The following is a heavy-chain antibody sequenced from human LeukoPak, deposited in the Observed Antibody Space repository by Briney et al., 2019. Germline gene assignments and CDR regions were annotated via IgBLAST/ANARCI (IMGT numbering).Heavy chain of an antibody. V-gene: IGHV3-30*18. CDR1: GFTFSRHA. Sequence: GRSLRLSCAASGFTFSRHAMHWVRQAPGKGLEWMAVKANGGRDKHYVDFVKGRFSISRDYSKNTLYLQMNSLRAEDTGVYYCAKDRDAAAAFYYFDFWGQGTLVTVSS. CDR3: AKDRDAAAAFYYFDF. D-gene: IGHD6-13*01. CDR2: KANGGRDK. J-gene: IGHJ4*02.